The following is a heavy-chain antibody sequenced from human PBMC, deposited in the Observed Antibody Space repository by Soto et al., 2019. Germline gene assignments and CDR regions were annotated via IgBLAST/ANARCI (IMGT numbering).Heavy chain of an antibody. J-gene: IGHJ6*03. D-gene: IGHD3-10*01. CDR2: IYYSGST. Sequence: PSETLSLTCTVSGGSISSSSYYWGWIRQPPGKGLEWIGYIYYSGSTNYNPSLKSRVTISVDTSKNQFSLKLSSVTAADTAVYYCARGRGYYYYMDVWGKGTTVTVSS. CDR3: ARGRGYYYYMDV. V-gene: IGHV4-61*05. CDR1: GGSISSSSYY.